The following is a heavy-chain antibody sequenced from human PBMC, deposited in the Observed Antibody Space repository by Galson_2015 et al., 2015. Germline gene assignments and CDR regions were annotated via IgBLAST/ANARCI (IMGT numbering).Heavy chain of an antibody. V-gene: IGHV4-31*03. CDR1: GGSISSGGYY. CDR3: ARNRKDYDYGDYEFDY. Sequence: TLSLTCTVSGGSISSGGYYWSWIRQHPGKGLEWIGYIYYSGSTYYNPSLKSRVTISVDTSKNQFSLKLSSVTAADTAVYYCARNRKDYDYGDYEFDYWGQGTLVTVSS. J-gene: IGHJ4*02. D-gene: IGHD4-17*01. CDR2: IYYSGST.